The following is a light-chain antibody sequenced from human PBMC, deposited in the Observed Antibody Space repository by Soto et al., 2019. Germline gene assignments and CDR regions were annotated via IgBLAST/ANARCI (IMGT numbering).Light chain of an antibody. V-gene: IGKV3-20*01. J-gene: IGKJ5*01. CDR3: QQYGSS. CDR1: QSVSSSY. CDR2: GAS. Sequence: EIVLTRSPGTLSLSPGERSTLSCRASQSVSSSYLAWYKQKPGQAPRLLIYGASSRATGIPDRFSGSGSGTDFTLTISRLEPEDFAVYYCQQYGSSFGQGTRLEIK.